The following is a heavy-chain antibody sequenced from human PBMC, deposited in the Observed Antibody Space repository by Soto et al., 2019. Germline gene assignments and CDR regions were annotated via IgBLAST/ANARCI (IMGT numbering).Heavy chain of an antibody. D-gene: IGHD2-2*01. CDR2: ISSSSSYI. J-gene: IGHJ3*02. V-gene: IGHV3-21*01. CDR3: ARDCSSTSCYNDAFDI. CDR1: GFTFSSYS. Sequence: TGGSLRLSCAASGFTFSSYSMNWVRQAPGKGLEWVSSISSSSSYIYYADSVKGRFTISRDNAKNSLYLQMNSLRAEDTAVYYCARDCSSTSCYNDAFDIWGQGTMVTVSS.